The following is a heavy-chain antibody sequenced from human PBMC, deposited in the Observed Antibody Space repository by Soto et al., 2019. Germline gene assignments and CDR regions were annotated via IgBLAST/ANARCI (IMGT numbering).Heavy chain of an antibody. CDR3: AKVNVVVVAATFEYEYYFDY. CDR2: ISNTGST. Sequence: PGGSLRLSCVASGFTVSNNYMSWVRQAPGRGLEWVSAISNTGSTYYAGSVKGRSTISRDSSTNTLYLEVNSLRADDTVVYYCAKVNVVVVAATFEYEYYFDYWGQGTLVTVSS. D-gene: IGHD2-15*01. V-gene: IGHV3-53*01. J-gene: IGHJ4*02. CDR1: GFTVSNNY.